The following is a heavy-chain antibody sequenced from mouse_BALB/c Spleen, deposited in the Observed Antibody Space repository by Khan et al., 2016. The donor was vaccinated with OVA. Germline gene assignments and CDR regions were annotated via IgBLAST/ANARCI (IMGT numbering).Heavy chain of an antibody. CDR1: GFTFSDYG. Sequence: EVELVESGGGLVQPGGSRKLSCAASGFTFSDYGMAWVRQAPGKGPEWVAFVSSLAYNFYYADTVTGRFTISRENAKNTLYLEMRSLRSEDTAMYYCARGGKGGFAYWGQGTLVTVS. J-gene: IGHJ3*01. CDR3: ARGGKGGFAY. CDR2: VSSLAYNF. V-gene: IGHV5-15*02.